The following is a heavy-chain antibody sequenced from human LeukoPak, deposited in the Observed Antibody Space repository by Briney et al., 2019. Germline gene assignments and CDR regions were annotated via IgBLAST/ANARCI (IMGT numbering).Heavy chain of an antibody. Sequence: GGSLRLSCAASGFTFSSYAMSWVRQAPGKGLEWVSAISGSGGSTYYADSVKGRFTISRDNSKNTLYLQMNSLRAEDTAVYYCAKPRSRAVAGYYYFDYWGQGTLVTVSS. V-gene: IGHV3-23*01. CDR1: GFTFSSYA. D-gene: IGHD6-19*01. J-gene: IGHJ4*02. CDR3: AKPRSRAVAGYYYFDY. CDR2: ISGSGGST.